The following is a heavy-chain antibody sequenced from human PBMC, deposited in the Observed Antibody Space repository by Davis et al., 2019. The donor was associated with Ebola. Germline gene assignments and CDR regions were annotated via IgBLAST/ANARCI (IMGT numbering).Heavy chain of an antibody. D-gene: IGHD3-22*01. CDR3: AREAYYYDSSGYHRGGFDY. V-gene: IGHV3-30*03. CDR1: GFTFSSYG. Sequence: GESLKISCAASGFTFSSYGMHWVRQAPGKGLEWVAVISYDGSNKYYADSVKGRFTISRDNSKNTLYLQMNSLRDEDTAVYYCAREAYYYDSSGYHRGGFDYWGQGTLVTVSS. CDR2: ISYDGSNK. J-gene: IGHJ4*02.